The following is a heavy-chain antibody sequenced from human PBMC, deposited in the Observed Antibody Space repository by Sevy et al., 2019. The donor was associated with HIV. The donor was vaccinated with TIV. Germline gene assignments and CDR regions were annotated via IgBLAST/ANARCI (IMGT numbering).Heavy chain of an antibody. CDR3: SKQWLDTEDYNGFDP. D-gene: IGHD6-19*01. V-gene: IGHV3-49*03. CDR2: IRSKGYGGAT. J-gene: IGHJ5*02. CDR1: GFTFGDYA. Sequence: GGSLRLSCTASGFTFGDYAMSWFRQAPGKGLEWVGFIRSKGYGGATENAASVKGRFTISRDDSKGIAYLQMSSLKIEDTAVYYCSKQWLDTEDYNGFDPWGQGTLVTVSS.